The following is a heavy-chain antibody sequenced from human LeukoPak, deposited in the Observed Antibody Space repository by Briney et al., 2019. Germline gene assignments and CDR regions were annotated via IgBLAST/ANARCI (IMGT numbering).Heavy chain of an antibody. Sequence: SVKVSCKASGGTFSSYAINWVRQAPGQGLEWMGGIIPIFGTATYAQTYQGRVTITADKSTSTAYMELSSLRSEDTAVYYCARGSYSGYVSYYYYYMDVWGKGTTVTVSS. CDR1: GGTFSSYA. V-gene: IGHV1-69*06. CDR2: IIPIFGTA. CDR3: ARGSYSGYVSYYYYYMDV. J-gene: IGHJ6*03. D-gene: IGHD5-12*01.